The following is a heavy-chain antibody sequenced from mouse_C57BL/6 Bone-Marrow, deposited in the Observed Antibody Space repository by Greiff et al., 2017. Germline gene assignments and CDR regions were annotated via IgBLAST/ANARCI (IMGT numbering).Heavy chain of an antibody. V-gene: IGHV1-69*01. CDR1: GYTFTSYW. CDR3: ARCWNYGSRYGYFDV. Sequence: QVQLQQPGAELVMPGASVKLSCKASGYTFTSYWMHWVKQRPGQGLEWIGEIDPSDSYTNYNQKFKGKSTLTVDKSSSTAYMQLSRLTTEDSAVYYCARCWNYGSRYGYFDVWGTGTTVTVSS. CDR2: IDPSDSYT. J-gene: IGHJ1*03. D-gene: IGHD1-1*01.